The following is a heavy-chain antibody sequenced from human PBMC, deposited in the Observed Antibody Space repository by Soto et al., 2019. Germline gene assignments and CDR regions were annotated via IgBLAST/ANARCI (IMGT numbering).Heavy chain of an antibody. CDR3: AREYTYGSNFFDC. CDR2: ISHSGST. CDR1: GGSISSAAYY. V-gene: IGHV4-31*03. D-gene: IGHD5-18*01. J-gene: IGHJ4*02. Sequence: QVQLQESGPGLVKPSQTLSLTCTVSGGSISSAAYYWSWIRQHPGKGLEWIGYISHSGSTYYTPSLKSRVISSADTSKNQSSVNLTSVTAADTAVYYCAREYTYGSNFFDCWGQGALVTVSS.